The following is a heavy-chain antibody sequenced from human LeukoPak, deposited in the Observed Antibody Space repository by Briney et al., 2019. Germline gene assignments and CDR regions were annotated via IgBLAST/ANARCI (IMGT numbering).Heavy chain of an antibody. CDR1: GGSISSYY. J-gene: IGHJ6*03. CDR2: IYTSGST. V-gene: IGHV4-4*07. D-gene: IGHD1-26*01. CDR3: ARDNGSGYTKGYEHYYYYLDV. Sequence: SETLSLTCTVSGGSISSYYWSWIRQPAGKGLEWIGRIYTSGSTNYNPSLKSRVTLSIDKSKKHISLRLTSVTAADTALYYCARDNGSGYTKGYEHYYYYLDVWGKGTTVTVSS.